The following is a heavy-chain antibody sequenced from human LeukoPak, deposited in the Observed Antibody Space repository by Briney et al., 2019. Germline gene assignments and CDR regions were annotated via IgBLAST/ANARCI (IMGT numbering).Heavy chain of an antibody. D-gene: IGHD2-15*01. J-gene: IGHJ6*03. V-gene: IGHV5-51*01. Sequence: GESLKISCKGSGYRFTNYWIGWARQMPGKGLEWMGIIYPGDSDTRYSPSFQGQVSISADKSISTAYLQWSSPKASDTAMYYCARQPGSGNYDFYYYMDVWGKGTTVTVSS. CDR3: ARQPGSGNYDFYYYMDV. CDR2: IYPGDSDT. CDR1: GYRFTNYW.